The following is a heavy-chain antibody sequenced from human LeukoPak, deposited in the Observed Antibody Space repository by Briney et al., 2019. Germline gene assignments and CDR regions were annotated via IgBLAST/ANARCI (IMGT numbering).Heavy chain of an antibody. CDR1: GFTFSDHY. CDR2: MSSSGGTI. CDR3: ARRAPRSPYFDY. J-gene: IGHJ4*02. Sequence: GGSLRLSCAASGFTFSDHYMSWIRQAPGMGLEWVSYMSSSGGTIYYADSVKGRFTISRDNAKNSLYLQMNSLRPEDTAVYYCARRAPRSPYFDYWGQGTLVTVSS. V-gene: IGHV3-11*04. D-gene: IGHD6-6*01.